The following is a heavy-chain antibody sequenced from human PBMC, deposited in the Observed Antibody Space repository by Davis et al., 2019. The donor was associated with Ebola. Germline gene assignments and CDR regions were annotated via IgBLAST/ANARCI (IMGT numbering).Heavy chain of an antibody. CDR1: GYTFTSYD. CDR3: ARLHRAEPHFDY. V-gene: IGHV1-18*01. D-gene: IGHD1-26*01. Sequence: ASVTVSCKTSGYTFTSYDINWLRQAPGQGLDWMGWISVYNGNTNYAQKVQGRVTMTADTSAGTSSMELKDLTSDDTAVYYCARLHRAEPHFDYWGQGTLVTVSS. CDR2: ISVYNGNT. J-gene: IGHJ4*02.